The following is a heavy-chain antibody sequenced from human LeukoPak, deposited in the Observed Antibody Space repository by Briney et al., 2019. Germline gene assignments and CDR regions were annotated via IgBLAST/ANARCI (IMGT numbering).Heavy chain of an antibody. CDR2: VYPGDSDT. CDR1: GYSFTSYW. J-gene: IGHJ4*02. D-gene: IGHD2-2*01. CDR3: ARIGYCSSTSCFPFDY. Sequence: WESLRVSCKGSGYSFTSYWIGWVRQRPGEGLECMGIVYPGDSDTRYSPSFQGQVTISAEKSISTAYLQWSSLKASDTPLYHCARIGYCSSTSCFPFDYWGLGTLVTVSS. V-gene: IGHV5-51*01.